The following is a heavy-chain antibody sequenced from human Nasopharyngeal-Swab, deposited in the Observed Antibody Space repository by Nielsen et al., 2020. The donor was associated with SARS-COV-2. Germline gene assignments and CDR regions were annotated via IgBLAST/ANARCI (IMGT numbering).Heavy chain of an antibody. V-gene: IGHV3-9*01. CDR2: ITWNSGT. CDR1: GFTYDDYA. CDR3: AKTSASTSSRSSNVPFDL. D-gene: IGHD2-2*01. Sequence: SLKISCVASGFTYDDYAMHWVRQAPGKGLEWVSGITWNSGTGHADSVKGRFTISRDNARNSLSLQMNSLRPDDTAFFYCAKTSASTSSRSSNVPFDLWSQGTMVTVSS. J-gene: IGHJ3*01.